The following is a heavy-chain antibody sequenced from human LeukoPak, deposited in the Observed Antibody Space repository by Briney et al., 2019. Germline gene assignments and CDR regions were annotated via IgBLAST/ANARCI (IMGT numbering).Heavy chain of an antibody. CDR3: ARAVAENWFDP. CDR1: GFTFSSYW. V-gene: IGHV3-7*01. CDR2: IKQDGSEK. J-gene: IGHJ5*02. Sequence: PGGSLRLSCAASGFTFSSYWMSWVRQAPGKGLEWVANIKQDGSEKYYVDSVKGRFSISRDNAKNSLYLQMNCLRVEDTAVYYCARAVAENWFDPWGQGTLVTVAS. D-gene: IGHD6-19*01.